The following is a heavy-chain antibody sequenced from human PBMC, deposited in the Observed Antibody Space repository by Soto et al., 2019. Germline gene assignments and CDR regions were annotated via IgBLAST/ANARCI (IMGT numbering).Heavy chain of an antibody. Sequence: PGGSLRLSCAASGFTFSSYAMHWVRQAPGKGLEWVAVISYDGSNKYYADSVKGRFTISRDNSKNTLYLQMNSLRAEDTAVYYCARDRDRGSYYFDYFDYWGQGTLVTVSS. D-gene: IGHD1-26*01. V-gene: IGHV3-30-3*01. J-gene: IGHJ4*02. CDR2: ISYDGSNK. CDR1: GFTFSSYA. CDR3: ARDRDRGSYYFDYFDY.